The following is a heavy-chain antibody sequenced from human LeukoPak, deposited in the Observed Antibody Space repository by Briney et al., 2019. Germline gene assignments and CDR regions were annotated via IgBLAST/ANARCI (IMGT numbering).Heavy chain of an antibody. D-gene: IGHD3-22*01. V-gene: IGHV1-3*01. Sequence: ASEKVSCKASGYTCTSYAMHWVRQASGQRLEWMGWINAGNGNTKYSQKFQGRVTITRDTSASTAYMELSSLRSEDTAVYYCAREDSSGYSPSWGYWGQGTLVTVSS. CDR3: AREDSSGYSPSWGY. CDR1: GYTCTSYA. J-gene: IGHJ4*02. CDR2: INAGNGNT.